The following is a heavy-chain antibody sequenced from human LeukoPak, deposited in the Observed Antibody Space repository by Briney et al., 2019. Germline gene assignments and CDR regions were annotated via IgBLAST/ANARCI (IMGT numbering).Heavy chain of an antibody. CDR2: IISISSYI. Sequence: GGSLRLSCAASGFTFSSYNMNWVRQAPGKGLEWVSSIISISSYIYYADSVKGRITISRDSAKNSLFLQMNSLRAEDTAVYYCARNRWHDYWGQGTLVTVSS. D-gene: IGHD2-15*01. V-gene: IGHV3-21*01. CDR3: ARNRWHDY. CDR1: GFTFSSYN. J-gene: IGHJ4*02.